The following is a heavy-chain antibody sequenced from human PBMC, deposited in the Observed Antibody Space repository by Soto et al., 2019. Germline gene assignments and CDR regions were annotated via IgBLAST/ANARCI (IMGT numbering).Heavy chain of an antibody. CDR1: GFTFSSYA. J-gene: IGHJ6*02. Sequence: AGGSLRLSCAASGFTFSSYAMSWVRQAPGKGLEWVSAISGSGGSTYYADSVKGRFTISRDNSKNTLYLQMNSLRAEDTAVCYWATNPLGVVFFGSYYYYGMDVGAQGTTATFP. CDR3: ATNPLGVVFFGSYYYYGMDV. V-gene: IGHV3-23*01. D-gene: IGHD3-16*01. CDR2: ISGSGGST.